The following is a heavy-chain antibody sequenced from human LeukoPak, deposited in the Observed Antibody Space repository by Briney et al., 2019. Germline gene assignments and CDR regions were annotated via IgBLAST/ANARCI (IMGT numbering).Heavy chain of an antibody. CDR1: GGSFSGYY. CDR2: INHSGST. D-gene: IGHD3-9*01. Sequence: SETLSLTCAVYGGSFSGYYWSWIRQPPGKGLEWIGEINHSGSTNYNPSLKSRVTISVDTSKNQFSLNLTSVTAADSAVYYCARVSWFPGTSYYYMDVWGKGTTVTVSS. V-gene: IGHV4-34*01. J-gene: IGHJ6*03. CDR3: ARVSWFPGTSYYYMDV.